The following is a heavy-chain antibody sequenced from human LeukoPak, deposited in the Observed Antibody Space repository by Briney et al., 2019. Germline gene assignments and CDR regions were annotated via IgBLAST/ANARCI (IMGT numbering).Heavy chain of an antibody. V-gene: IGHV3-7*03. J-gene: IGHJ4*02. D-gene: IGHD3-3*01. CDR1: GFSFGSYW. Sequence: GGSLRLSCAASGFSFGSYWMSWVRQAPGKGLEWVANIKQEGSEKFYVDSVKGRFTISRDNAKNSLYLQMNSLRAEDTAVYYCAKDSLDYDFWSGYYQPIPFDYWGQGTLVTVSS. CDR2: IKQEGSEK. CDR3: AKDSLDYDFWSGYYQPIPFDY.